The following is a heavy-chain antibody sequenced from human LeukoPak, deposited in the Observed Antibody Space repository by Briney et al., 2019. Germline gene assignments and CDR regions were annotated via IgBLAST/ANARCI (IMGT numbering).Heavy chain of an antibody. D-gene: IGHD6-13*01. CDR3: ARDGSYSSSWYFDY. CDR1: GFSFSSYS. CDR2: IDSDGSST. J-gene: IGHJ4*02. V-gene: IGHV3-74*01. Sequence: GGSLRLSCVASGFSFSSYSMTWVRQAPGKGLVWVSRIDSDGSSTRYADSVKGRFTISRDNAKNTMYLQMNSLRAEDTAVYYCARDGSYSSSWYFDYWGQGTLVTVSS.